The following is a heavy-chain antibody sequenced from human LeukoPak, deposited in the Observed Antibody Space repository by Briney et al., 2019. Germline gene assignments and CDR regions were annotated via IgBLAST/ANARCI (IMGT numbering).Heavy chain of an antibody. V-gene: IGHV3-48*01. J-gene: IGHJ4*02. CDR1: GFTFSSYS. D-gene: IGHD3-16*02. CDR2: ISSSSSTI. Sequence: GGSLRLSCAASGFTFSSYSMNWVRQAPGKGLEWVSYISSSSSTIYYADSVKGRFTISRGNAKNSLYLQMNSLRAEDTAVYYCARDEYDYVWGSYRYKLYFDYWGQGTLVTVSS. CDR3: ARDEYDYVWGSYRYKLYFDY.